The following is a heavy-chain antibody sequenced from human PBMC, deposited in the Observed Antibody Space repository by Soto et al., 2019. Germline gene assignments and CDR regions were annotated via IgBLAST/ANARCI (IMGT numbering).Heavy chain of an antibody. J-gene: IGHJ5*02. D-gene: IGHD1-26*01. V-gene: IGHV1-69*13. Sequence: SVKVSCKASGGTFSSYPISWVRQAPGQGLEWMGGIIPIFGTANYAQKFQGRVTITADESTSTAYMELSSLRSEDTAVYYCASLGRGSANWFDPWGQGTLVTVSS. CDR3: ASLGRGSANWFDP. CDR1: GGTFSSYP. CDR2: IIPIFGTA.